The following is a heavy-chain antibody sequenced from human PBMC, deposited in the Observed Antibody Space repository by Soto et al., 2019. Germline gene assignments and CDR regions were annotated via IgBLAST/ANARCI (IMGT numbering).Heavy chain of an antibody. D-gene: IGHD6-19*01. CDR2: INHSGST. J-gene: IGHJ4*02. CDR3: ARYGSSGSFDY. Sequence: PSETLSLTCAVYGGSFSGYYWTWIRQPPGTGLEWIGEINHSGSTNYNPSLKSRVTISVDTSKNTLYLQMNSLRAEDTAVYYCARYGSSGSFDYWGQGTLVTVSS. V-gene: IGHV4-34*10. CDR1: GGSFSGYY.